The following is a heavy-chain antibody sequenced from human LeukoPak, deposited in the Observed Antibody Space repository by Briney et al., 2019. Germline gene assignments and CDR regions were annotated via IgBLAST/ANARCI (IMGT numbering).Heavy chain of an antibody. CDR3: ARTPNLGDSSGRGYYYYMDV. V-gene: IGHV4-39*07. CDR1: GGSISSSSDY. Sequence: SETLSLTCTVSGGSISSSSDYWGWIRQAPGKGLEWIGSIYYHENTYYNSSLKSRVTISVDTSKNQFSLKLSSVTAADTAVYYCARTPNLGDSSGRGYYYYMDVWGKGTTVTVSS. J-gene: IGHJ6*03. CDR2: IYYHENT. D-gene: IGHD6-19*01.